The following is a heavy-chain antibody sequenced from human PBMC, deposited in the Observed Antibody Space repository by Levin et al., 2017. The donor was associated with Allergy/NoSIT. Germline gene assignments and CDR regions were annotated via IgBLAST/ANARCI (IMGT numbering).Heavy chain of an antibody. Sequence: SQTLSLTCVVSGGSITSSNWWSWVRQPPGRGLEWIGEIFHKGDTNYNPSLKSRVTISVDESKNQFSLRMSSVTAADTAVYFCTRSARGYNYGDFGYWGQGTLVTVSS. CDR2: IFHKGDT. D-gene: IGHD5-18*01. CDR1: GGSITSSNW. V-gene: IGHV4-4*02. J-gene: IGHJ4*02. CDR3: TRSARGYNYGDFGY.